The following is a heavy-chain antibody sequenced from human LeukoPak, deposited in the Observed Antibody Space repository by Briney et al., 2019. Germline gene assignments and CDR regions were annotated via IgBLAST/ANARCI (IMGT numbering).Heavy chain of an antibody. D-gene: IGHD1-1*01. J-gene: IGHJ4*02. V-gene: IGHV1-46*01. Sequence: ASVKVSCKAFGYTFTSNYMHWVRQAPGQGPEWMGVISPSGGSTTYAQKFQGRVTLTRDMSTSTDYLELSSLRSEDTAVYYCARDRVTWNDGGFDYWGQGTLVTVSS. CDR2: ISPSGGST. CDR1: GYTFTSNY. CDR3: ARDRVTWNDGGFDY.